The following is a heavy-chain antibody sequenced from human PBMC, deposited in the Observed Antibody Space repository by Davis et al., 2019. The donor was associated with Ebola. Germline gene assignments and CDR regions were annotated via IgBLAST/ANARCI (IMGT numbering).Heavy chain of an antibody. CDR1: GYTFTSYG. J-gene: IGHJ5*02. CDR3: AKAAIRAGMSETRWFDWFDP. Sequence: ASVKVSCKASGYTFTSYGISWVRQAPGQGLEWMGWINPDSGGTNYAQRFQGRVTMTRETSISTASMELSRLRSDDTALSYCAKAAIRAGMSETRWFDWFDPWGQGTLVTVSS. V-gene: IGHV1-2*02. CDR2: INPDSGGT. D-gene: IGHD1-7*01.